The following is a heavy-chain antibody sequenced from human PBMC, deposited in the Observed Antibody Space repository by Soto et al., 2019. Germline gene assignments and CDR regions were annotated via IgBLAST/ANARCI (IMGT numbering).Heavy chain of an antibody. D-gene: IGHD3-3*01. Sequence: GGSLRLSCAASGFTFSNAWMSWVRQAPGKGLEWVGRIKSKTDGGTTDYAAPVKGRFTISRDDSKNTLYLQMNSLKTEDTAVYYCTTVQDVLRFLEWDYYFDYWGQGTLVTVSS. V-gene: IGHV3-15*01. J-gene: IGHJ4*02. CDR3: TTVQDVLRFLEWDYYFDY. CDR2: IKSKTDGGTT. CDR1: GFTFSNAW.